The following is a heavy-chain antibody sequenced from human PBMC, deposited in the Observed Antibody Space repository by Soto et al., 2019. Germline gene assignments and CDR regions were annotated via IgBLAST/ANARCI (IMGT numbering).Heavy chain of an antibody. CDR2: IYYSGST. CDR1: GGSISSGGYY. CDR3: ARVRFWSGYYYFDY. D-gene: IGHD3-3*01. V-gene: IGHV4-31*03. Sequence: PSETLSLTCTVSGGSISSGGYYWSWIRQHPGKGLEWIGYIYYSGSTYYNPSLKSRVTISVDTSKNQFSLKLSSVTAADTAVYYCARVRFWSGYYYFDYWGQGTLVTVSS. J-gene: IGHJ4*02.